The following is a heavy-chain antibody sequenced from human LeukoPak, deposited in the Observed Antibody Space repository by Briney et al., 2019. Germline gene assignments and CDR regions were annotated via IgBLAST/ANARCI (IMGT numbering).Heavy chain of an antibody. CDR1: GFTFSRYS. CDR3: VCLGLGGLSLD. J-gene: IGHJ4*02. D-gene: IGHD3-16*01. Sequence: GGSLRLSCAASGFTFSRYSMHWVRQAPGKGLVWVSHVNSDGSGTDYADSVKGRFTISRDNAKNTLYLQMNSLRVEDPAVYYGVCLGLGGLSLDWGQGTLVTVSS. CDR2: VNSDGSGT. V-gene: IGHV3-74*01.